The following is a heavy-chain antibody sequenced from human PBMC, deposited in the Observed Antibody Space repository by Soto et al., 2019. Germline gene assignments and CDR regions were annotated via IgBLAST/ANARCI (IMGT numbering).Heavy chain of an antibody. CDR2: ISAYTGNT. CDR3: GVDKPMVTDYYYGMDV. D-gene: IGHD5-18*01. Sequence: ASVKVSCKASGYTFTSYGFTWVRQAPGHGLEWMGWISAYTGNTNYSQKLQGRVTMTTDTFTGTAYMGLRSLTSDDTAVYYCGVDKPMVTDYYYGMDVWGQGTTVTVSS. V-gene: IGHV1-18*04. J-gene: IGHJ6*02. CDR1: GYTFTSYG.